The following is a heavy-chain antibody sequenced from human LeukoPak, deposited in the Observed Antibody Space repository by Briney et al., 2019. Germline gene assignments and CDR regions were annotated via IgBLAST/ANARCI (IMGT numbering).Heavy chain of an antibody. CDR3: ARETDYVWGSYRDIDHFDY. CDR2: ISSSGSTI. J-gene: IGHJ4*02. CDR1: GFTLSSYG. Sequence: GGSLRLSCAASGFTLSSYGMHWVRQAPGKGLEWVSYISSSGSTIYYADSVKGRFTISRDNAKNSLYLQMNSLRAEDTAVYYCARETDYVWGSYRDIDHFDYWGQGTLVTVSS. V-gene: IGHV3-48*04. D-gene: IGHD3-16*02.